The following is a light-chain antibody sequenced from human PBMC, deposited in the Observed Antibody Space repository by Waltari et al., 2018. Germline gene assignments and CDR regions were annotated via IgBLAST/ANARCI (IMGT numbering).Light chain of an antibody. CDR2: DAS. V-gene: IGKV3-11*01. CDR3: QQRSNWPLT. Sequence: EIVLTQSPATLSLSPGERATLSCRASQSVSSYLAWYHQHPGQAPRLLIYDASTGATGIPARISGSASGKDFTLTISSLEPEDFAVYCCQQRSNWPLTFGPGTKVDIK. CDR1: QSVSSY. J-gene: IGKJ3*01.